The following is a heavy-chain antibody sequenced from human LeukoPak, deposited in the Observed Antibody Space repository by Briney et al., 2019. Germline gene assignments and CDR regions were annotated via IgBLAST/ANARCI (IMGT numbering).Heavy chain of an antibody. CDR1: GFTFSNYW. J-gene: IGHJ3*01. D-gene: IGHD2-8*01. V-gene: IGHV3-74*01. Sequence: GGSLRRSCVASGFTFSNYWMQWVRQVPGKGLVWVSRLNGDGTNIIYADSVKGRFTISRDNAENTLYLQMNSLRAEDTALYYCARSQSGVFDVWGQGTMVTVSS. CDR2: LNGDGTNI. CDR3: ARSQSGVFDV.